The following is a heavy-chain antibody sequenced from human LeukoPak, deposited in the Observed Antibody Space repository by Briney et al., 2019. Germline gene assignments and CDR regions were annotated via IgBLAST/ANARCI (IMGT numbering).Heavy chain of an antibody. CDR1: GGSISSGNYY. J-gene: IGHJ4*02. V-gene: IGHV4-61*02. Sequence: SQTLSLTCTVSGGSISSGNYYWSWIRQPAGKGLEWIGRIYTGGTTHYNPSLKSRVTISVDTSKNQFSLKLSSVTAADTALYYCAREFGYPVTSLDYWGQGTLVTVSS. CDR3: AREFGYPVTSLDY. D-gene: IGHD4-17*01. CDR2: IYTGGTT.